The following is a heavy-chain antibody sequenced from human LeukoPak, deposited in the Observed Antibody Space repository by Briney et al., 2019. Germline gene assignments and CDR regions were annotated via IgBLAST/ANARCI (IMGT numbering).Heavy chain of an antibody. CDR2: ISRSGSTI. V-gene: IGHV3-48*03. CDR1: GFTFSSYE. D-gene: IGHD5-18*01. Sequence: GGSLRLSCAASGFTFSSYEMNWVRQAPGKGLEWVSYISRSGSTIYYADSVKGRFTISRDNANNSLYLQMNSLRAEDTAVYYCARDQDGYSYGSDYYYGMDVWGQGTTVTVSS. J-gene: IGHJ6*02. CDR3: ARDQDGYSYGSDYYYGMDV.